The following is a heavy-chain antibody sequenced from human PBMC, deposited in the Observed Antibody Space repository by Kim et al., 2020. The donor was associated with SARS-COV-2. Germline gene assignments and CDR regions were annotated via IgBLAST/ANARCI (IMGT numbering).Heavy chain of an antibody. D-gene: IGHD2-15*01. Sequence: GGSLRLSCAASGFTFDDYAMHWVRQAPGKGLEWVSGISWNSGSIGYADSVKGRFTISRDNAKNSLYLQMNSLRAEDTALYYCAKDLVAQPYSGAFDIWGQGTMVTVSS. J-gene: IGHJ3*02. CDR1: GFTFDDYA. CDR3: AKDLVAQPYSGAFDI. V-gene: IGHV3-9*01. CDR2: ISWNSGSI.